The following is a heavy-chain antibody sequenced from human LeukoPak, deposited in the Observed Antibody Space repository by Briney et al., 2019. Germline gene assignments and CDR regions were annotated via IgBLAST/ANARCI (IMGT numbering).Heavy chain of an antibody. CDR3: AEKFSPWEPPGYYYYMDV. Sequence: AGSMRLSCAASGFTFSSYAMSWGRLAPGKGQELVSAISGSGGSRYYADSVNGRFTISRDNSKNTLYLKMNSLRAEHTALYYCAEKFSPWEPPGYYYYMDVWGNGTTVTVSS. J-gene: IGHJ6*03. V-gene: IGHV3-23*01. D-gene: IGHD1-26*01. CDR1: GFTFSSYA. CDR2: ISGSGGSR.